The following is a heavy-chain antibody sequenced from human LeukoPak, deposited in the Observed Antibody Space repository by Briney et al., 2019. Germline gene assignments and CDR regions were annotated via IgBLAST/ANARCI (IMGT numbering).Heavy chain of an antibody. V-gene: IGHV1-2*02. D-gene: IGHD5-12*01. CDR1: GFTFTGYY. J-gene: IGHJ3*02. Sequence: GASVRVSCKTSGFTFTGYYVQWVRQAPGQGPEWVGWMYFNSGATRSAPKFQGRVTMTRDTSISTAYMEFSSLRSDDTAMYYCAREGSSGQDWYAFDIWGQGTMLTVSS. CDR2: MYFNSGAT. CDR3: AREGSSGQDWYAFDI.